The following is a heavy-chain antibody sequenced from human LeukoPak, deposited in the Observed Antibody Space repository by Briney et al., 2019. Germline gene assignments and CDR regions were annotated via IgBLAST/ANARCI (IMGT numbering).Heavy chain of an antibody. CDR3: ASSYSSDWYSRWIDY. D-gene: IGHD6-19*01. CDR1: GFIFSSYT. V-gene: IGHV3-21*01. CDR2: ISLSGSSI. J-gene: IGHJ4*02. Sequence: GGSLRLSCEASGFIFSSYTMNWVRQAPGKGLEWVASISLSGSSIYYADSVKGRFTISRDNAKKSLDLQMNSLRAEDTAVYYCASSYSSDWYSRWIDYWGQGTLVTVSS.